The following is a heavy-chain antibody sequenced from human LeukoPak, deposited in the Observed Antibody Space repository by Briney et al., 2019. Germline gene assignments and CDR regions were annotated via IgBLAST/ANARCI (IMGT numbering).Heavy chain of an antibody. Sequence: PGGSLRLSCAASGFTFSSYELNWVRQAPGKGLEWVSYISDTGSTIYYADSVEGRFTISRGNAKNLLYLQMNSLRAEDTAVYYCARVGPWVNPDYYYYYMDVWGKGTTVTVSS. V-gene: IGHV3-48*03. CDR2: ISDTGSTI. J-gene: IGHJ6*03. CDR1: GFTFSSYE. CDR3: ARVGPWVNPDYYYYYMDV. D-gene: IGHD1-14*01.